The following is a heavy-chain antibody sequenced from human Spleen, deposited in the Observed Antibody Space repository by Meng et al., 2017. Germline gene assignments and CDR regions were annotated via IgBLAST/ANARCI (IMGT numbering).Heavy chain of an antibody. CDR1: GFSFSIYE. J-gene: IGHJ6*02. CDR3: ARNKELGIGYDFGVMAHYYGMDV. CDR2: ISSRGSDT. D-gene: IGHD5-12*01. Sequence: GESLKISCVASGFSFSIYEMNWVRQAPGKGLECVSYISSRGSDTNYADSVKGRFTISRDNAKNSLYLQMNSLRVEDTAVYYCARNKELGIGYDFGVMAHYYGMDVWGQGTTVTVSS. V-gene: IGHV3-48*03.